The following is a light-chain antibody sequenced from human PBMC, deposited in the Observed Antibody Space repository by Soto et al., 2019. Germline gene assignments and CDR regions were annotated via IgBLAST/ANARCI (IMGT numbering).Light chain of an antibody. CDR3: HQRSNWPLT. V-gene: IGKV3-11*01. Sequence: EIVWKQCPATLCLSPDERATLSCRASESVSNFLAWYQQKPGQAPRLLIYDASNRATGIPARFSGSGSGTDFTLTISSLEPEDFAFYYCHQRSNWPLTFGGGAQVDIK. CDR2: DAS. CDR1: ESVSNF. J-gene: IGKJ4*01.